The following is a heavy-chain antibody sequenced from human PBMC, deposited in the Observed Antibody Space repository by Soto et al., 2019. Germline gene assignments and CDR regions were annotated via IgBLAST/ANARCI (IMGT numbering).Heavy chain of an antibody. CDR2: IIPIFGTA. J-gene: IGHJ4*02. D-gene: IGHD3-10*01. CDR1: GGTFSSYA. V-gene: IGHV1-69*01. CDR3: AGAVMTMVRGVTRVFDY. Sequence: QVQLVQSGAEVKKPGSSVKVSCKASGGTFSSYAISWVRQAPGQGLEWMGGIIPIFGTANYAHKFQGRVTITADESTITANRELCGLKSESTVVYYYAGAVMTMVRGVTRVFDYCGRGTLVTVSS.